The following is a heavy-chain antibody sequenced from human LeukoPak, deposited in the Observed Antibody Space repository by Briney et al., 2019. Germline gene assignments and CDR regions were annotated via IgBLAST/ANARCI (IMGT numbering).Heavy chain of an antibody. CDR2: INPNSGGT. Sequence: ASEKVSCKASGYTFTGYYMHWVRQAPGQGLEWMGWINPNSGGTNYAQKFQGRVTMTRDTSISTAYMELSRLRSDDTAVYYCARSTHIVVVPAGGWFDPWGQGTLVTVSS. J-gene: IGHJ5*02. CDR3: ARSTHIVVVPAGGWFDP. D-gene: IGHD2-2*01. CDR1: GYTFTGYY. V-gene: IGHV1-2*02.